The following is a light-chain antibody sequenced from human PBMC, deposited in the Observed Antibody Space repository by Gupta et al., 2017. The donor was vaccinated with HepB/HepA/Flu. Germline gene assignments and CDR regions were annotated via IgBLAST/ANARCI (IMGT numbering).Light chain of an antibody. CDR3: QQSDSYRPVT. J-gene: IGKJ3*01. CDR2: AAS. CDR1: HHISTS. Sequence: DIQMTQSPSSLSASVGDRVTITCRASHHISTSLNWYQQKPGKAPKLLIFAASNWQSGVPSRFSGSGCGKDLTLTSSSRQQEDFATYYCQQSDSYRPVTFGPGTKVDIK. V-gene: IGKV1-39*01.